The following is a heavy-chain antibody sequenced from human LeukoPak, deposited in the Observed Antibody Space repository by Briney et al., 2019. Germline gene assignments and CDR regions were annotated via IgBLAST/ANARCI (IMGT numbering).Heavy chain of an antibody. D-gene: IGHD2-2*01. CDR3: ARDGGVPVANDY. J-gene: IGHJ4*02. Sequence: GASVKVSCKASGYTFTGYYIHWVRQAPGQGLEWMGWINLNSGGTNYAQKFQGRVTMTRDTSITTAYMDLSRLRSGDTAVYYCARDGGVPVANDYWGQGTLVTVSS. V-gene: IGHV1-2*02. CDR2: INLNSGGT. CDR1: GYTFTGYY.